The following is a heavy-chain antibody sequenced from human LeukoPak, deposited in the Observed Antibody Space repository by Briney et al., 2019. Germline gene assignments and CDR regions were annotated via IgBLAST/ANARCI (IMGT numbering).Heavy chain of an antibody. Sequence: ESGPVLVKPTETLTLTCTVSGFSLSNARMGVTWIRQPPGKALEWLAHIFSNDEKFFSTPLKSRLTISKDTSKSQVVLTVTNMDPVDTATYYCARMPKYSAGFDPWGQGTLVIVSS. D-gene: IGHD2-21*01. CDR3: ARMPKYSAGFDP. J-gene: IGHJ5*02. V-gene: IGHV2-26*01. CDR1: GFSLSNARMG. CDR2: IFSNDEK.